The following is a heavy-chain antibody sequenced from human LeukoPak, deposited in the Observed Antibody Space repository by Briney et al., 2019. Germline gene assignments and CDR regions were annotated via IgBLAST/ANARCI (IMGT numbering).Heavy chain of an antibody. V-gene: IGHV4-59*08. CDR3: ARHFGVSYYCYGMDV. J-gene: IGHJ6*02. CDR2: IYYSGST. D-gene: IGHD3-10*01. Sequence: PSETLSLTCTVSGGSISSYYWSWIRQPPGKGLEWIGYIYYSGSTNYNPSLKSRVTISVDTSKNQFSLKLSSVTAADTAVYYCARHFGVSYYCYGMDVWGQGTTVTVSS. CDR1: GGSISSYY.